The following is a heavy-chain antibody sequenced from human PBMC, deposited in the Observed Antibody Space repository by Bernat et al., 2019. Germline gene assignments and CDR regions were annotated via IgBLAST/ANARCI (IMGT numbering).Heavy chain of an antibody. D-gene: IGHD6-19*01. V-gene: IGHV4-39*01. J-gene: IGHJ3*02. CDR2: IYYSGST. CDR1: GGSISSSSYY. CDR3: ASTYSSGWLDAFDI. Sequence: QLQLQESGPGLVKPSETLSLTCTVSGGSISSSSYYWGWIRQPPGKGLEWIGSIYYSGSTYYNPSLKSRVTISVDSSKNQFSLKLSSVTAADTAVYYCASTYSSGWLDAFDIWGQGTMVTVSS.